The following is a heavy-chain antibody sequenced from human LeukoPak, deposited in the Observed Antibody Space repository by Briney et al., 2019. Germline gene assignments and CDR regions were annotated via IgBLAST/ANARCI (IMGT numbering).Heavy chain of an antibody. Sequence: PGGSLRLSCAASRFTFSDYYMTWIRQAPGKGLEWVSYISSSSSYTNYADSVKGRFTISRDNAKNSLYLQMNSLRAEDTAVYYCARPLGYCSNTTCSPLGYWGQGTLVTVSS. CDR3: ARPLGYCSNTTCSPLGY. V-gene: IGHV3-11*06. D-gene: IGHD2-2*01. CDR2: ISSSSSYT. J-gene: IGHJ4*02. CDR1: RFTFSDYY.